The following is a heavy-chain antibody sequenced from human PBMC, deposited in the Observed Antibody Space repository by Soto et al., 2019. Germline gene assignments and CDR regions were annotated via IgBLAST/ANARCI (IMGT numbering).Heavy chain of an antibody. Sequence: QVQLVQSGAEVKKPGSSVKVSCKASGGTFSSYAISWVRQAPGQGLEWMGGLIPIFGTANYAQKFQGRVTITADKSTSTAYMELSSLRSEDTAVYYCARAGGDYEVGGYGMDVWGQGTTVTVSS. CDR1: GGTFSSYA. D-gene: IGHD4-17*01. CDR3: ARAGGDYEVGGYGMDV. V-gene: IGHV1-69*06. CDR2: LIPIFGTA. J-gene: IGHJ6*02.